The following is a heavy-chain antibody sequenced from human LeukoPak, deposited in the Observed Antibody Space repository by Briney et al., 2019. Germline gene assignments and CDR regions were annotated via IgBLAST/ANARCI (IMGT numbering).Heavy chain of an antibody. J-gene: IGHJ4*02. CDR1: GGSISRSSSY. Sequence: SETLSLTCSVSGGSISRSSSYWGWIRQPPGKGLEWIGYIYYSGSTYYNPSLKSRVTISVDTSKNQFSLKLSSVTAADTAVYYCASLDSGYGLAVDYWGQGTLVTVSS. CDR2: IYYSGST. D-gene: IGHD5-12*01. V-gene: IGHV4-31*03. CDR3: ASLDSGYGLAVDY.